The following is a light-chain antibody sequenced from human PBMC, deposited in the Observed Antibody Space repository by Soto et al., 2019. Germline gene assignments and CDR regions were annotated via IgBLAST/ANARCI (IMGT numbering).Light chain of an antibody. V-gene: IGLV2-14*01. CDR1: SSDVGGYNF. CDR2: DVS. Sequence: QSALTQPASVSGSPGQSITISCTGTSSDVGGYNFVSWYQQHPGKVPKLIIYDVSTRPSGVSNRFSGSKSGNTASLTISGLRAEDEADYYCSSYTSTTTYILFGGGTKVTVL. J-gene: IGLJ2*01. CDR3: SSYTSTTTYIL.